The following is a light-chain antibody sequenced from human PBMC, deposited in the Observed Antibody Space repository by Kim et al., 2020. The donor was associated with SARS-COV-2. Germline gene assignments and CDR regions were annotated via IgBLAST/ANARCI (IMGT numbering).Light chain of an antibody. CDR2: EDT. Sequence: EEKFASWFQQKPGQCPVLVIYEDTKRPSGIPERISGSTSGNTATLTISGTQAMDEADYYCQTWDSSTVVFGGGTQLTVL. CDR3: QTWDSSTVV. V-gene: IGLV3-1*01. CDR1: EEKF. J-gene: IGLJ3*02.